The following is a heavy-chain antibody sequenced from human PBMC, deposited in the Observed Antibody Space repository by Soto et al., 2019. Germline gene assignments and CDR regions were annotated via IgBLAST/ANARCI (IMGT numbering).Heavy chain of an antibody. J-gene: IGHJ6*02. CDR3: AKGNVLRFLEWFPAGHYGMDV. CDR2: ISYDGSNK. CDR1: GFTFSSYG. Sequence: GGSLRLSCAASGFTFSSYGMHWVRQAPGKGLEWVAVISYDGSNKYYADSVKGRFTISRDNSKNTLYLQMNSLRAEDTAVYYCAKGNVLRFLEWFPAGHYGMDVWGQGTTVTVSS. V-gene: IGHV3-30*18. D-gene: IGHD3-3*01.